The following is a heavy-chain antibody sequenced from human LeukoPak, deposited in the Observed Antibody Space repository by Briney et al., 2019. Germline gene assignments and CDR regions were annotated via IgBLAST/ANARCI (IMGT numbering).Heavy chain of an antibody. Sequence: GGSLRLSYAASGFTFSSYGMHWVRQAPGKGLEWVAVIWYDGSNKYYADSVKGRFTISRDNSKNTLYLQMNSLRAEDTAVYYCAKDLHFLSSGWYAFDYWGQGTLVTVSS. CDR3: AKDLHFLSSGWYAFDY. CDR2: IWYDGSNK. D-gene: IGHD6-19*01. V-gene: IGHV3-33*06. J-gene: IGHJ4*02. CDR1: GFTFSSYG.